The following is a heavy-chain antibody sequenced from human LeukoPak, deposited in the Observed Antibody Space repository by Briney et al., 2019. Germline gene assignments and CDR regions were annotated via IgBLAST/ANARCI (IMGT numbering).Heavy chain of an antibody. CDR1: GFPFNSYS. V-gene: IGHV3-21*01. Sequence: GGSLRLSCAASGFPFNSYSMNWVRQAPGKGLEWVSSLSSSSSSIYYADSVKSRFTVSRDNAKNSLYLQMNSLRAEDTGVYYCAREHPYYYDSSGTALMAEIKYYFDSWGQGTLVTVSS. J-gene: IGHJ4*02. CDR3: AREHPYYYDSSGTALMAEIKYYFDS. D-gene: IGHD3-22*01. CDR2: LSSSSSSI.